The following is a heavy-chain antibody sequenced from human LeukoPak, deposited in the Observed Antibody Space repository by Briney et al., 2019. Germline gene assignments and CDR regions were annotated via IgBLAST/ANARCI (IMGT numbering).Heavy chain of an antibody. D-gene: IGHD2-2*01. Sequence: GGSLRLSCAASGFTFSSYGMHWVRQAPGKGLEWVAVISYDGSNKYYADSVKGRFTISRDNAMNTLYLQMNSLRAEDTAVYYCARALNVVPAASGGMDVWGQGTTVTVSS. CDR2: ISYDGSNK. CDR1: GFTFSSYG. CDR3: ARALNVVPAASGGMDV. V-gene: IGHV3-30*03. J-gene: IGHJ6*02.